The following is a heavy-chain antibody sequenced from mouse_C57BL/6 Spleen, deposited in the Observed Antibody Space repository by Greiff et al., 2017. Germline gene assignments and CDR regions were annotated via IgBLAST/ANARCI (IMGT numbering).Heavy chain of an antibody. Sequence: ESGPGLVKPSQSLSLTCSVTGYSITSGYYWNWIRQFPGNKLEWMGYISYDGSNNYNPSLKNRISITRDTSKNQFFLKLNSVTTEDTATYYCAREAATVVASFDYWGQGTTLTVSS. CDR2: ISYDGSN. J-gene: IGHJ2*01. D-gene: IGHD1-1*01. CDR1: GYSITSGYY. CDR3: AREAATVVASFDY. V-gene: IGHV3-6*01.